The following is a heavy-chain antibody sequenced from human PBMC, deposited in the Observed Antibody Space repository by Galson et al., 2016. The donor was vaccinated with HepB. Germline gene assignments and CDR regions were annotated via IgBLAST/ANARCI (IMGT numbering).Heavy chain of an antibody. V-gene: IGHV3-53*01. Sequence: SLRLSCAASGFTISNNNMSWVRQAPGKGLEWVSIIYSGGGTDYADSVKGRFTTSRDDSNNTLYLQMSSLRVEDTAVYYCAGKTSSFGNWFDPWGQGTLVTVSS. CDR2: IYSGGGT. CDR3: AGKTSSFGNWFDP. D-gene: IGHD3-3*01. J-gene: IGHJ5*02. CDR1: GFTISNNN.